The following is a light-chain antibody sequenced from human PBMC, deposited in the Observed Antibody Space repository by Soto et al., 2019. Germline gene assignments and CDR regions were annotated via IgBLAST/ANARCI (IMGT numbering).Light chain of an antibody. J-gene: IGKJ2*01. CDR1: EDITNY. V-gene: IGKV1-33*01. CDR3: QQYDYLPYT. CDR2: DAS. Sequence: DIQITQSPSSLSASVGDKVTITCQANEDITNYLNWYQQKPGKAPKLLIYDASNLETGVPSRFSGSGSGTDFTFTISSLQPEDFATYYCQQYDYLPYTFGQGTKLDIK.